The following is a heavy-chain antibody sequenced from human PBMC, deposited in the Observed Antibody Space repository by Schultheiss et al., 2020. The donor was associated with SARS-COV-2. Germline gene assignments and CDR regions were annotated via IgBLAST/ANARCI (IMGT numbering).Heavy chain of an antibody. Sequence: SQTLSLTCTVSGGSISSGSYYWSWIRQPAGKGLEWIGRIYISGSTNYNPSLKSRVTISVDTSKNQFSLKLSSVTAADTAVYYCARDNWNGNVDAFDIWGQGTMVTVSS. D-gene: IGHD1-1*01. J-gene: IGHJ3*02. V-gene: IGHV4-61*02. CDR3: ARDNWNGNVDAFDI. CDR1: GGSISSGSYY. CDR2: IYISGST.